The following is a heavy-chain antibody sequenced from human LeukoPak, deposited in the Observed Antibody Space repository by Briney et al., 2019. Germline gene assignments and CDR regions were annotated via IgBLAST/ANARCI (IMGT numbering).Heavy chain of an antibody. CDR1: GGSISGSYYY. V-gene: IGHV4-39*07. CDR2: IYYSGST. J-gene: IGHJ4*02. Sequence: SETLSLTCTVSGGSISGSYYYWGWIRQPPGKGLEWIGSIYYSGSTYHNPSLKSRVTISVDTSKNQFSLKLSSVTAADTAVYYCARDLSSFDYWGQGTLVTVSS. CDR3: ARDLSSFDY.